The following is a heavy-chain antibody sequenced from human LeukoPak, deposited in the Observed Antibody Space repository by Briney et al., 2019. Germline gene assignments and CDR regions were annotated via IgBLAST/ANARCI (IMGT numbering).Heavy chain of an antibody. Sequence: GGSLRLSCAASGFTFSSYWMSWVRQAPGKGLEWVANIKQDGSEKYYVDSVKGRFTISRDNAKNSLYLQMNSLRAEDTAVYYCARWEKATIETYYYYYYGMDVWGQGTTVTVSS. J-gene: IGHJ6*02. D-gene: IGHD5-12*01. CDR2: IKQDGSEK. CDR3: ARWEKATIETYYYYYYGMDV. V-gene: IGHV3-7*01. CDR1: GFTFSSYW.